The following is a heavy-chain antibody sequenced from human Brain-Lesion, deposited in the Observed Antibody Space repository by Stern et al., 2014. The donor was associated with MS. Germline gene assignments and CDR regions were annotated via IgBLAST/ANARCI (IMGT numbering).Heavy chain of an antibody. CDR2: IFPRDSNT. CDR1: GYLFDDYW. Sequence: VQLLQPGAEVKKPGESLKISCEASGYLFDDYWIGWVRQMSGRGLELVAIIFPRDSNTRYSPSVQGQVTISADKSISTAYLQWSSLKASDTAMYYCARSPTPSGYDRFDYWGQGALVTVSS. V-gene: IGHV5-51*03. J-gene: IGHJ4*02. D-gene: IGHD5-12*01. CDR3: ARSPTPSGYDRFDY.